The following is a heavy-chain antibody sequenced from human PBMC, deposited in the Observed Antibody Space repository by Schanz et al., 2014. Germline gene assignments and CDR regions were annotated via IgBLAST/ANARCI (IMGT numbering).Heavy chain of an antibody. Sequence: DVQLVESGGGLLQPGGSLRLSCAVSGFTVNTNYMSWVRQAPGKGLEWISSMYINSGSTQYADSVKGRFIISRDSSKNTLFLQMNSLRAEDTAVYFCARDEGRDGYNLAFDVWGQGTLVTVSS. CDR3: ARDEGRDGYNLAFDV. D-gene: IGHD5-12*01. J-gene: IGHJ3*01. CDR2: MYINSGST. V-gene: IGHV3-53*01. CDR1: GFTVNTNY.